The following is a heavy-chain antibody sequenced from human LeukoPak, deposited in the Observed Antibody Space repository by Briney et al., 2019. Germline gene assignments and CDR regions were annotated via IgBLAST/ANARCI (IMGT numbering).Heavy chain of an antibody. J-gene: IGHJ6*02. D-gene: IGHD2-8*01. CDR3: ARDQNSSTNGGEDYYYGMDV. CDR2: INPSGGST. CDR1: GYTFTSYY. V-gene: IGHV1-46*01. Sequence: ASVKVSCKASGYTFTSYYMHWVRQAPGQGLEWMGIINPSGGSTSYAQKFQGRVTMTRDTSTSTVYMELSSLRSEDTAVYYCARDQNSSTNGGEDYYYGMDVWGQGTLVTVSS.